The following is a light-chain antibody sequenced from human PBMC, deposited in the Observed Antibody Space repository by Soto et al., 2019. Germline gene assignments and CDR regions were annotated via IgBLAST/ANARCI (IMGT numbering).Light chain of an antibody. V-gene: IGLV1-40*01. CDR2: ANN. CDR3: QSYDTTLRGV. CDR1: SSNIGAGYD. J-gene: IGLJ1*01. Sequence: QSVLTQPPSVSGAPGQRVTISCTGRSSNIGAGYDVHWYQQFPGTAPKLLIYANNNRPSGVPDRFSASKSGTSASLAITGLQADDEADYYCQSYDTTLRGVFGTGTKLTVL.